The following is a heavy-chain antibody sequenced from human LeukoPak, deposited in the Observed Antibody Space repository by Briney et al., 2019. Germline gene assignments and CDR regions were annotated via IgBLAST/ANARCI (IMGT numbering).Heavy chain of an antibody. J-gene: IGHJ4*02. Sequence: PGGSLRLSCAASGFTFSSNWMSWVRQAPGKGLEWVSVIYSGGATHYADSVKGRFTISRDYSKNTLYLQMNSLRAEDTAVYYCARARDKDYGDLNWGQGILVTVSS. CDR2: IYSGGAT. CDR1: GFTFSSNW. V-gene: IGHV3-66*01. D-gene: IGHD4-17*01. CDR3: ARARDKDYGDLN.